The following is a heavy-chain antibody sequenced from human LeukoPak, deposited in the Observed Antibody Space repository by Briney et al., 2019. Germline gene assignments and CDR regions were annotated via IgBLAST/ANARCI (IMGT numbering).Heavy chain of an antibody. V-gene: IGHV1-8*01. CDR1: GYTFTSYD. CDR2: INPNSGNT. Sequence: ASVMVSCKAPGYTFTSYDINWVRQATGQGLEWMGWINPNSGNTGYAQKFQGRVTMTRNTSTSTVYMELSSLRSEDTAVYYCARGGIHSFDSSGYYSDYWGQGTLVTVSS. J-gene: IGHJ4*02. D-gene: IGHD3-22*01. CDR3: ARGGIHSFDSSGYYSDY.